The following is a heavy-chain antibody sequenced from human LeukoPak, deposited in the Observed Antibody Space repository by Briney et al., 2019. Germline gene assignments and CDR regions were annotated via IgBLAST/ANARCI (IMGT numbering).Heavy chain of an antibody. D-gene: IGHD1-26*01. V-gene: IGHV1-69*13. CDR1: GGTVISYA. Sequence: ASVKVSCNASGGTVISYAISWGRQSPGQRLEWRGGIIPIFGTANYAQKFQCRVTITSDESTSTAYMELSSMRSAETAVYHCARENQKNPDGSYGPYSYYYMAVWGKGTPVTISS. CDR2: IIPIFGTA. CDR3: ARENQKNPDGSYGPYSYYYMAV. J-gene: IGHJ6*03.